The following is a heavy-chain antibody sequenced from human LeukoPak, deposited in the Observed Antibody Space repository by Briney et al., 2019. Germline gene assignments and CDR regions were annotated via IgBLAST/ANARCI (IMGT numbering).Heavy chain of an antibody. CDR3: AREEYSSFDY. V-gene: IGHV3-7*01. CDR2: INQDGSEK. Sequence: PGGSLRLSCAASGFTFSSYAMHWVRQAPGKGLEWVAHINQDGSEKYYVDSVKGRFTVSRDNAKNSLYLQMNNLRVEDTAVYYCAREEYSSFDYWGQGTLVTVSS. J-gene: IGHJ4*02. CDR1: GFTFSSYA. D-gene: IGHD5-18*01.